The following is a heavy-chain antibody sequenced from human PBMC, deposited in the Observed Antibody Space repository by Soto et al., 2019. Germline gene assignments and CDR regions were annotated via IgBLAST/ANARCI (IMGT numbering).Heavy chain of an antibody. V-gene: IGHV3-33*01. Sequence: GGSLRLSCAASGFTFSSYGMHWVRQAPGKGLEWVAVIWYDGSNKYYADSVKGRFTISRDNSKNTLYLQMNSLRAEDTAVYYCARDQGGLRSFDIWGQGTMVTVSS. CDR3: ARDQGGLRSFDI. D-gene: IGHD2-15*01. J-gene: IGHJ3*02. CDR2: IWYDGSNK. CDR1: GFTFSSYG.